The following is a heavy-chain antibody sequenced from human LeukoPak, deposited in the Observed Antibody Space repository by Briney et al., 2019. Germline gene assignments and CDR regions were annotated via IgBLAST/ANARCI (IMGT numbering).Heavy chain of an antibody. V-gene: IGHV1-3*01. CDR2: INVGNGST. J-gene: IGHJ4*02. CDR3: ARGNDYGDPHLDAFDY. Sequence: ASVKVSCKASGYTFTRYAMHWVRQAPGQRLEWMGWINVGNGSTKYSQKFQGRVTITRDTSASTAYMELRSLRYEDTAVYYCARGNDYGDPHLDAFDYWGQGTLVTVSS. D-gene: IGHD4-17*01. CDR1: GYTFTRYA.